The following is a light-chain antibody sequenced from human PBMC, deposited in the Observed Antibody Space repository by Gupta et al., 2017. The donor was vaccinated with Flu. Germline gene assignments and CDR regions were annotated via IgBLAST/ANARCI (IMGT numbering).Light chain of an antibody. CDR3: QQTYRTPYT. V-gene: IGKV1-39*01. Sequence: PSSLSADVGDRVTITCRASQGVSSYLNWYQQKPGKAPKLLIYTTSSVHSGAPSRFSGSGSGTDFTLTISSVQPEDFATYYCQQTYRTPYTFGQGTNLAIK. CDR2: TTS. J-gene: IGKJ2*01. CDR1: QGVSSY.